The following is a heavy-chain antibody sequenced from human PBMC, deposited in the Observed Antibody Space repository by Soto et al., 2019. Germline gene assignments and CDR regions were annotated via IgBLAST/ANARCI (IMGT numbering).Heavy chain of an antibody. J-gene: IGHJ4*02. CDR3: VTCGNGCLFDY. D-gene: IGHD6-19*01. Sequence: GGSLRLSCAASGFTFSNYWMNWVRQTPGKGLEWVAHIKPDGSETRYVDSVKGRFTISRDNGENSLYLQMNNLRAEDTAVYYCVTCGNGCLFDYWGQGSLVTVSS. CDR1: GFTFSNYW. V-gene: IGHV3-7*01. CDR2: IKPDGSET.